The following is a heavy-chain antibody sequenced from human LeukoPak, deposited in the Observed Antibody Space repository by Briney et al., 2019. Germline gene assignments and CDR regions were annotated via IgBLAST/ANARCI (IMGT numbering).Heavy chain of an antibody. CDR3: AKTGGAAIGYYFDY. CDR2: ISGSGGST. Sequence: PGGSLRLSCAASGLTFSSYAMSWVRQAPGKGLEWVSAISGSGGSTYYADSVKGRFTISRDNSKNTLYLQMNSLRAEDTAVYYCAKTGGAAIGYYFDYWGQGALVTVSS. D-gene: IGHD2-2*02. V-gene: IGHV3-23*01. J-gene: IGHJ4*02. CDR1: GLTFSSYA.